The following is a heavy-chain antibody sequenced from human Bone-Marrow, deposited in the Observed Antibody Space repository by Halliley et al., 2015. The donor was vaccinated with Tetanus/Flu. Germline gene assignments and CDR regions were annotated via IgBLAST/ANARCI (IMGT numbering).Heavy chain of an antibody. CDR2: ISPGDSDA. Sequence: GTISPGDSDARYSPPFQGQVTMSADKSISTAYLQWSALKASDTATYYCARLRGYSYGYHFDYWGQGTLVTVSS. D-gene: IGHD5-18*01. CDR3: ARLRGYSYGYHFDY. V-gene: IGHV5-51*01. J-gene: IGHJ4*02.